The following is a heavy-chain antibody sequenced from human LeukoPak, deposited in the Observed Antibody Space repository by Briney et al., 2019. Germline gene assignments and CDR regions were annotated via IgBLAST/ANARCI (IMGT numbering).Heavy chain of an antibody. CDR3: ARQANWTTVTTPFDY. J-gene: IGHJ4*02. CDR1: GGTFSSYA. Sequence: SVKVSCKASGGTFSSYAISWVRQAPGQGLEWMGGIIPIFGTANYAQKFQGRVTITADESTSTAYTELSSLRSEDTAVYYCARQANWTTVTTPFDYWGQGTLVTVSS. CDR2: IIPIFGTA. D-gene: IGHD4-17*01. V-gene: IGHV1-69*13.